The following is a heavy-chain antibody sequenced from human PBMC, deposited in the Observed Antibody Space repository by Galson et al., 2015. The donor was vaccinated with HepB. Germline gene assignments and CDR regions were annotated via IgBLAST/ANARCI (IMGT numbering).Heavy chain of an antibody. D-gene: IGHD1-1*01. J-gene: IGHJ4*02. Sequence: SLRLSCAASGFSFNRYWMHWVRQGPGKGLLWVSRIKGDGSHTIYADSVKGRFTISRDNAKDTLYLHMHSLRAEDTAVYYCVRDGDAWNFGYWGQGTLVTVSS. V-gene: IGHV3-74*01. CDR2: IKGDGSHT. CDR1: GFSFNRYW. CDR3: VRDGDAWNFGY.